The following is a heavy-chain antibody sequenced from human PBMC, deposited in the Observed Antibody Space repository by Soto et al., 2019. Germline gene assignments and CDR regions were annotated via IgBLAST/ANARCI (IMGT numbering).Heavy chain of an antibody. Sequence: QVQLVESGGGVVQPGRSLRLSCAAAGFNFDRYAIHWVRQSPGKGLERVAIIWHDGSEKYYGDSVEGRFTISRDNSKNTVYLEMDSLRPEDTAVYLCARDRGGGYDSDYWGQGTQVTVSP. D-gene: IGHD5-12*01. J-gene: IGHJ4*02. CDR2: IWHDGSEK. V-gene: IGHV3-33*03. CDR3: ARDRGGGYDSDY. CDR1: GFNFDRYA.